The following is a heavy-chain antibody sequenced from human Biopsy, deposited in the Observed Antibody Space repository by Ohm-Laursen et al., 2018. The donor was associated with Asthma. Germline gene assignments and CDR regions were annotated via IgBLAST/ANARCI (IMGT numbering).Heavy chain of an antibody. J-gene: IGHJ4*02. Sequence: VKVSCKASGGTFSSNSINWVRQAPGQGLEWMGRIIPIFSPTNYAQKFQGRVTISADDSTSTAYMELSSLSSEDTALYYCARGPEYVRSSGALDYWGQGTLVTVSS. CDR3: ARGPEYVRSSGALDY. CDR1: GGTFSSNS. V-gene: IGHV1-69*15. D-gene: IGHD2-2*01. CDR2: IIPIFSPT.